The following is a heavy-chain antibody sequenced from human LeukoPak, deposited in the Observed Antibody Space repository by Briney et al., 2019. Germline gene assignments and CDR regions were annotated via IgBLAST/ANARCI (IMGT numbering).Heavy chain of an antibody. CDR1: GYTFTGYY. CDR2: INPNSGGT. D-gene: IGHD6-13*01. CDR3: TRGIAAPNYFDN. V-gene: IGHV1-2*02. J-gene: IGHJ4*02. Sequence: ASVKVSCKASGYTFTGYYIHWVRQAPGQGLEWMAWINPNSGGTNYAQKFQGRVTMTTDTSISTAYMELSSLRSDDTALYYCTRGIAAPNYFDNWGQGTLVTVSP.